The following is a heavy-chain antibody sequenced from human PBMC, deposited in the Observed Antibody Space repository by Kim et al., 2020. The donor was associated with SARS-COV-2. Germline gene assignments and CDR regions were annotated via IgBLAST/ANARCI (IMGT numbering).Heavy chain of an antibody. CDR3: ARVSDYSNYPNWFDP. CDR1: GDSVSSNSAT. Sequence: SQTLSLTCAISGDSVSSNSATWNWIRQSPSRGLEWLGRTYYRSKWYNDYAVSVKSRIIINPDTSKNQFSLQLNSVTPEDMAVYYCARVSDYSNYPNWFDPWGQGTLVTVSS. CDR2: TYYRSKWYN. V-gene: IGHV6-1*01. D-gene: IGHD4-4*01. J-gene: IGHJ5*02.